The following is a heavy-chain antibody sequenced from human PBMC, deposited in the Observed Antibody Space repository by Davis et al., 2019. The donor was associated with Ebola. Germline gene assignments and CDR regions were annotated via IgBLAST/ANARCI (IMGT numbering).Heavy chain of an antibody. CDR2: INAGNGNT. J-gene: IGHJ4*02. V-gene: IGHV1-3*01. D-gene: IGHD5-24*01. CDR3: AREGRWLAYFDY. CDR1: GYTFTSYA. Sequence: ASVKVSCKASGYTFTSYAMHWVRQAPGQRLEWMGWINAGNGNTKYSQKFQGRVTITRDTSASTAYMELSSLRSEDTAVYYCAREGRWLAYFDYWGQGTLVTVSS.